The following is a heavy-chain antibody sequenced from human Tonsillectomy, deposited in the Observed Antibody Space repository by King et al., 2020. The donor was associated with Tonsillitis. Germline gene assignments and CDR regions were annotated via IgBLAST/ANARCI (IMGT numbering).Heavy chain of an antibody. D-gene: IGHD3-22*01. CDR2: ISGRDATT. CDR3: ARDTYYSDNTYDY. Sequence: VQLVESGGGLVKPGGSLRLSCAASGFMFSDFYMSWIRQAPGKGLEGVSYISGRDATTYYADSVKGRLTTSRDNAKNSLYLQMNSLRAEDTAVYYCARDTYYSDNTYDYWGQGTLVTVSS. V-gene: IGHV3-11*01. CDR1: GFMFSDFY. J-gene: IGHJ4*02.